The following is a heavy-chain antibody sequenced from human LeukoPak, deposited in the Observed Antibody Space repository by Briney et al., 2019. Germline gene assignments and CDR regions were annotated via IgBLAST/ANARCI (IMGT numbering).Heavy chain of an antibody. CDR2: INQDGNEK. J-gene: IGHJ4*02. CDR3: ARGGGPVDY. V-gene: IGHV3-7*01. CDR1: GFPFSSYW. Sequence: GGSLRLSCAPSGFPFSSYWMTWVRQAPGKGLEWVANINQDGNEKYYVDSLKGRFTISRDNAKNSLYLQMNSLRAEDTAVYYCARGGGPVDYWGQGTLVTVSS.